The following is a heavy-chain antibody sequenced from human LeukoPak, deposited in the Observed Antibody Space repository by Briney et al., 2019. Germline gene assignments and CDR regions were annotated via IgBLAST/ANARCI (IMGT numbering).Heavy chain of an antibody. CDR2: NIPIFGIA. J-gene: IGHJ6*02. V-gene: IGHV1-69*04. Sequence: ASVKVSCKAAGGTFSSSAIRWERQDHGQGLEWMGSNIPIFGIANYAQKFQGRVTITADKSTSTAYMELSSLRSEDKAVYYCARDQVPAAIRDYYYYYGMDVWGQGTTVTVSS. D-gene: IGHD2-2*02. CDR3: ARDQVPAAIRDYYYYYGMDV. CDR1: GGTFSSSA.